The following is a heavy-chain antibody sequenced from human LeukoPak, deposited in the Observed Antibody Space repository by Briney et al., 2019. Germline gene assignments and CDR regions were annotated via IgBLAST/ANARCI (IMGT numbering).Heavy chain of an antibody. J-gene: IGHJ4*02. D-gene: IGHD7-27*01. CDR3: AKDGGLWVSAHWGDS. CDR1: GFTFSIYA. V-gene: IGHV3-23*01. CDR2: ISGNSAST. Sequence: PGGSLRLSCAASGFTFSIYAMSWVRQAPGKGLEWVSTISGNSASTYYADSVKGRFTISRDYSKNTLYLHMNSLRAEDTAVYYCAKDGGLWVSAHWGDSWGRGTLVTVSS.